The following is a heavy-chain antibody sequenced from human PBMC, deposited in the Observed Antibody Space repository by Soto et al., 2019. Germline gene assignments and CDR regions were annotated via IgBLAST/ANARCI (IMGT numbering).Heavy chain of an antibody. CDR3: AKDTIAVAPTFDY. D-gene: IGHD6-19*01. J-gene: IGHJ4*02. CDR2: ISYDGSNK. CDR1: GFTFSSYG. Sequence: GGSLRLSWAASGFTFSSYGMHWVRQAPGKGLEWVAVISYDGSNKYYADSVKGRFTISRDNSKNTLYLQMNSLRDEDTAVYYYAKDTIAVAPTFDYWGQGTLVTVSS. V-gene: IGHV3-30*18.